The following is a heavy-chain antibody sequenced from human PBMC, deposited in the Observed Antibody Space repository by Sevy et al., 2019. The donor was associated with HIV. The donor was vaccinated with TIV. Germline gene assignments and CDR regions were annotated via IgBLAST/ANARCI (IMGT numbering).Heavy chain of an antibody. D-gene: IGHD2-15*01. CDR2: ISNNGATT. CDR3: ANLADYSFPLDF. Sequence: GGSLRLSCAASGFTFSTYAMNWVRQAPGKGLEWVSSISNNGATTYYTDSVKDRFTISRDNSKNMVYLQMHSLRTEDTAAYYCANLADYSFPLDFWGQGTLVTVSS. CDR1: GFTFSTYA. V-gene: IGHV3-23*01. J-gene: IGHJ4*02.